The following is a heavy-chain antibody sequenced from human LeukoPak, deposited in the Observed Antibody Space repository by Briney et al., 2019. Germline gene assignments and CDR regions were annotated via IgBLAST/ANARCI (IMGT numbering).Heavy chain of an antibody. V-gene: IGHV1-2*02. D-gene: IGHD3-3*01. Sequence: ASVKVSCKASGYTFTGYYMHWVRQAPGQGLEWMGWINPNSGGTNYAQKFQGRVTMTRDTSISTAYMELSRLRSDDTAVYYCARDRLDDFWSGPYYYYGMDVWGQGTTVTVSS. CDR2: INPNSGGT. CDR1: GYTFTGYY. CDR3: ARDRLDDFWSGPYYYYGMDV. J-gene: IGHJ6*02.